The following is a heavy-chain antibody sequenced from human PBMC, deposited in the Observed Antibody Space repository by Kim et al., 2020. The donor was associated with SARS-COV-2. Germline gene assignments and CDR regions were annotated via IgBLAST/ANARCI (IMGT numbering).Heavy chain of an antibody. CDR3: ARSSARRFDY. Sequence: YNDYAVYVKSRITINPDTTKNQFSRQLNSVTPEDTAVYYCARSSARRFDYWGQGTLVTVSS. CDR2: YN. D-gene: IGHD6-6*01. J-gene: IGHJ4*02. V-gene: IGHV6-1*01.